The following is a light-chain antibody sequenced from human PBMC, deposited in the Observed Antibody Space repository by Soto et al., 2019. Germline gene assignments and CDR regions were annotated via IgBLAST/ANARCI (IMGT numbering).Light chain of an antibody. J-gene: IGKJ1*01. CDR1: QSISSD. CDR3: QQSYSIPPT. Sequence: DIQMTQSPPSLSASVGDRVTITCRASQSISSDLNWYQQKAGKAPKVLIYAAYSLQSGVPSRFSGSGSGTDFTLTISSLQPEDFATYYCQQSYSIPPTFGQGTKVEIK. V-gene: IGKV1-39*01. CDR2: AAY.